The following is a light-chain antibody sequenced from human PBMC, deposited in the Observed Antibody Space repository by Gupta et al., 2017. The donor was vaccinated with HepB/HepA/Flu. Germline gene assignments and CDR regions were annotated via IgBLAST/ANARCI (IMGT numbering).Light chain of an antibody. CDR2: AAS. CDR3: HQYTSYP. CDR1: QGISYY. V-gene: IGKV1-16*02. J-gene: IGKJ4*01. Sequence: DIQMTQSPSSLSASVGDRVTITCRASQGISYYLAWFQQKPGKALQSLLYAASSLQIGVPSKCSGSGSDSDLTLTIRSLQPEDFETYYCHQYTSYPFGGGTKVEIK.